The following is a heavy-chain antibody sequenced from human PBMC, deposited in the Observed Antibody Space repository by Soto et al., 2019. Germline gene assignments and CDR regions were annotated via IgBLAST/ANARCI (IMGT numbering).Heavy chain of an antibody. D-gene: IGHD1-7*01. CDR1: GGSISSSSYY. CDR3: ARSLYNWNYDYFDY. V-gene: IGHV4-39*07. Sequence: SETLSLTCTVSGGSISSSSYYWGWIRQPPGRGLEWIGSIFYSGSTNYNPSLKSRVTISVDTSKNQFSLKLSSVTAADTAVYYCARSLYNWNYDYFDYWGQGTLVTVSS. CDR2: IFYSGST. J-gene: IGHJ4*02.